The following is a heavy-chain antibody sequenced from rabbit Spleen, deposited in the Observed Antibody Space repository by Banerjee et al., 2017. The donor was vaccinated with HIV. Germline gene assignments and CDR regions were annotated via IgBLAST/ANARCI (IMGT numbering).Heavy chain of an antibody. CDR1: GVSFSFNSY. J-gene: IGHJ6*01. D-gene: IGHD8-1*01. CDR2: IDSGINSFTGRP. V-gene: IGHV1S40*01. Sequence: QSLEESGGDLVKPGASLTLTCKASGVSFSFNSYMCWVRQAPGKGLEWIACIDSGINSFTGRPVYANWAKGRFTVSKASWTTVTLQMTSLTAADTATYFCARDSGSSFSSYGMDLWGPGTLVTVS. CDR3: ARDSGSSFSSYGMDL.